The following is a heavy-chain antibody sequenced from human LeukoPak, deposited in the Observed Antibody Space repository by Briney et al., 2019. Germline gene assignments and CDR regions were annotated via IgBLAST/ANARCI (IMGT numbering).Heavy chain of an antibody. D-gene: IGHD2-2*01. CDR2: INHSGST. CDR1: GGSFSGYH. Sequence: SETLSLTCAVYGGSFSGYHWSWIRQPPGKGLEWIGEINHSGSTNYNPSLKSRVTISVDTSKNQFSLKLSSVTAADTAVYYCASRYCSSTSCYLPDYWGQGTLVTVSS. V-gene: IGHV4-34*01. J-gene: IGHJ4*02. CDR3: ASRYCSSTSCYLPDY.